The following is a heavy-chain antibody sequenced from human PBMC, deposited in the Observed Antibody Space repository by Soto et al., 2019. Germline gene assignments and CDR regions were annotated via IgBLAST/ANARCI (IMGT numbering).Heavy chain of an antibody. J-gene: IGHJ3*02. CDR2: TLYRSRWYN. CDR1: GDSVSSTTAG. Sequence: SQTLSLTCAISGDSVSSTTAGWNWFRQSPSRGLEWLGRTLYRSRWYNYYAESVTGRITVDPDTSKNQFSLQLDSVTPEDTAVYYCARGGKYAFDIWGQGTMVTVSS. CDR3: ARGGKYAFDI. V-gene: IGHV6-1*01.